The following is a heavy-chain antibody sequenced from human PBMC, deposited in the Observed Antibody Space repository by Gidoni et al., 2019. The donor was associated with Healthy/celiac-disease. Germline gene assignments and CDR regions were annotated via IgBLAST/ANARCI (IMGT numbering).Heavy chain of an antibody. CDR3: AREDGGNSFDY. D-gene: IGHD2-15*01. J-gene: IGHJ4*02. V-gene: IGHV3-13*01. CDR2: IGTAGDT. Sequence: EVQLVESGGGLVRPGGALRLSWAASGFTFSSYDMHWVRQATGKGLEWVSAIGTAGDTYYPGSVKGRFTISRENAQNSLYLQMNSLRAGDTAVYYCAREDGGNSFDYWGQGTLVTVSS. CDR1: GFTFSSYD.